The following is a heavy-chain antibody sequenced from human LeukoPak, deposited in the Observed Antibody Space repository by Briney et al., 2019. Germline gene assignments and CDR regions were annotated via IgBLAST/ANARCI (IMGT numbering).Heavy chain of an antibody. V-gene: IGHV3-21*01. CDR2: ISSSSSYI. CDR1: GFTLSGYS. J-gene: IGHJ4*02. CDR3: ARHSIQLWSMYYFDY. D-gene: IGHD5-18*01. Sequence: GGSLRLSRAASGFTLSGYSMNWVRQAPGKGLEWVSSISSSSSYIYYADSVKGRFTISRDNAKNSLDLQMNSLRAEDTAVYYCARHSIQLWSMYYFDYWGQGTLVTVSS.